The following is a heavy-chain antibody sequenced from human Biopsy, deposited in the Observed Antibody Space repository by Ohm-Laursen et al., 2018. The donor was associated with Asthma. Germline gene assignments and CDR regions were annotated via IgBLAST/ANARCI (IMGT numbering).Heavy chain of an antibody. CDR3: GRGGLHYYEYYGMDV. D-gene: IGHD2-21*02. CDR2: ISYDGRNT. CDR1: GFTFDNYT. Sequence: RSLRLSCAASGFTFDNYTMHWVRQAPGKALDWVTIISYDGRNTYYADSVEGRFTISRDNSKNTLFLQMSSLRPEDTAVYYCGRGGLHYYEYYGMDVWGQGTTVTVSS. V-gene: IGHV3-30*04. J-gene: IGHJ6*02.